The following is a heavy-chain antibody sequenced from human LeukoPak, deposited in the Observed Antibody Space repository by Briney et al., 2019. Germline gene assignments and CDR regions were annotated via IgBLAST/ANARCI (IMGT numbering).Heavy chain of an antibody. Sequence: GGSLRLSCAASGFTFSSYGMHWVRQAPGKGLEWVAFIRYDGSNKYHADSVKGRFTISRDNSKNTLYLQMNSLRAEDTAVYYCAKDRGGSSSAPYYYYYMDVWGKGTTVTVSS. J-gene: IGHJ6*03. CDR3: AKDRGGSSSAPYYYYYMDV. D-gene: IGHD6-6*01. CDR2: IRYDGSNK. V-gene: IGHV3-30*02. CDR1: GFTFSSYG.